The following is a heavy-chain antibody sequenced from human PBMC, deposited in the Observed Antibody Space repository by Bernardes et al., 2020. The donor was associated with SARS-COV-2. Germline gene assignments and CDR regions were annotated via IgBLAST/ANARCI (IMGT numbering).Heavy chain of an antibody. CDR3: TRDHLPNDASDI. J-gene: IGHJ3*02. Sequence: GGSLRLSCTASGFSFGEYAMSWVRQAPGKGLEWLGFIRNKAYGGTTQYAASVRGRFTISRDDSKSIAYLQMNSLITEDTAVYYCTRDHLPNDASDIWGQGTMVTVSS. V-gene: IGHV3-49*04. CDR1: GFSFGEYA. CDR2: IRNKAYGGTT.